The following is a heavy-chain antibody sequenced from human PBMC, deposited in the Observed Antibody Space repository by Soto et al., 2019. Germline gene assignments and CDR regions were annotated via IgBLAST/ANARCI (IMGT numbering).Heavy chain of an antibody. CDR2: IYYSGST. Sequence: QLQLQESGPGLVKPSETLSLTCTVSGGSISSSSYYWGWIRQPPGKGLEWIGSIYYSGSTYYNPSVKSRVTISVDTSKNQFSLKLSSVTAADTAVYYCARADSSGYLGWGLDYWGQGTLVTVSS. CDR3: ARADSSGYLGWGLDY. V-gene: IGHV4-39*01. D-gene: IGHD3-22*01. J-gene: IGHJ4*02. CDR1: GGSISSSSYY.